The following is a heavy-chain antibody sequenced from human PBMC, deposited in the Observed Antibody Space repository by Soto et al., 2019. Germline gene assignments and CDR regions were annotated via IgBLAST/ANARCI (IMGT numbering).Heavy chain of an antibody. Sequence: GGSLRLSCAASTFPFSTYWMTWVRQAPGKGLEWVANIHRDEIEKYYMDSVKGRFTISRGNAKNSLYLQMTSLRAEDTAVYYCAGGNDLDVWGQVTTVTVSS. CDR2: IHRDEIEK. CDR1: TFPFSTYW. D-gene: IGHD1-1*01. V-gene: IGHV3-7*01. J-gene: IGHJ6*02. CDR3: AGGNDLDV.